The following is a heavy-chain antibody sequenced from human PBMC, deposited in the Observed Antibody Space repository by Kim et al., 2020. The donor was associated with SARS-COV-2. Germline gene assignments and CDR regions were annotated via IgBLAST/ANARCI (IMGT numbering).Heavy chain of an antibody. V-gene: IGHV3-23*01. CDR1: GFRFSNYA. CDR2: ISGDSGKS. J-gene: IGHJ4*02. D-gene: IGHD3-10*01. CDR3: AKITGIFSAGSVY. Sequence: GSLRLSCAVSGFRFSNYAMSWVRQAPGKGLEWVSSISGDSGKSYYADSVRGRFTVSRDNSKSTLYLQMDSLRAEDTAVYYYAKITGIFSAGSVYWGQGTPVTVSS.